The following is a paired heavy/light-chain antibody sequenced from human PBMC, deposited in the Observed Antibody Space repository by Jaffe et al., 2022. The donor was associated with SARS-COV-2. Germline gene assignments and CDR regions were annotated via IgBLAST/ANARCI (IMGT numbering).Light chain of an antibody. CDR1: QSLDANS. CDR2: AAS. CDR3: QQYGSSLFT. Sequence: EIVLTQSPDTLSLSPGERATLSCRASQSLDANSLAWYQQSPGQAPRLLIYAASTRAAGIPDRFRGGGSGAGFTLTITRLEPEDFAVYYCQQYGSSLFTFGPGTKVDMK. J-gene: IGKJ3*01. V-gene: IGKV3-20*01.
Heavy chain of an antibody. CDR3: AREVRTALYSYLFMDV. Sequence: EVQLVQSAGGLVQPGGSLRLSCAASGFTFNNYWMSWVRQAPGKGLEWVANIKRDGSEKYSVDSVKGRFTISRDNAQNSLYLQMSSLRAEDTAVYYCAREVRTALYSYLFMDVWGRGTTVIVSS. V-gene: IGHV3-7*01. J-gene: IGHJ6*03. D-gene: IGHD1-1*01. CDR1: GFTFNNYW. CDR2: IKRDGSEK.